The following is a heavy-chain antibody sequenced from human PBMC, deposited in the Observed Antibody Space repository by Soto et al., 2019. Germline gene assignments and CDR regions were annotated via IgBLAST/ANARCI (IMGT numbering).Heavy chain of an antibody. D-gene: IGHD2-2*01. J-gene: IGHJ6*02. V-gene: IGHV2-70*01. CDR3: ARIPSIVVVPAADGYYYYGMDV. CDR2: IDLDDDK. Sequence: SGPTLVNPTQTLTLTCTFSGFSLSTSGMCVSWIRQPPGNALEWLALIDLDDDKYYSTSLKTRLTISKDTSKNQVVLTMTNMDPVDTATYYCARIPSIVVVPAADGYYYYGMDVWGQGTTVTVSS. CDR1: GFSLSTSGMC.